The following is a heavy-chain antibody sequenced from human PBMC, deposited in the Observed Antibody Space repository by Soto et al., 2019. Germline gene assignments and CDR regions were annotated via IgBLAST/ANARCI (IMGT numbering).Heavy chain of an antibody. CDR2: IIPILGIA. Sequence: ASVKVSCKASGGTFSSYTISWVRQAPGQGLEWMGRIIPILGIANYAQKFQGRVTITADKSTSTAYMELSSLRSEDTAVYYCARVLGYCSSTSCYAFDYWGQGTLVTVSS. J-gene: IGHJ4*02. CDR3: ARVLGYCSSTSCYAFDY. V-gene: IGHV1-69*02. D-gene: IGHD2-2*01. CDR1: GGTFSSYT.